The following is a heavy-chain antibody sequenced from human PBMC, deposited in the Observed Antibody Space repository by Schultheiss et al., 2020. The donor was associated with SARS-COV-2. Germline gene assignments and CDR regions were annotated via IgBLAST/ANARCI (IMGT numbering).Heavy chain of an antibody. CDR2: IYYSGST. D-gene: IGHD6-6*01. CDR3: AIQGSSSRYYYGMDV. Sequence: SETLSLTCTVSGGSISSGGYYWSWIRQHPGKGLEWIGYIYYSGSTSYNPSLKSRVSMSVDTSKNQFSLKLSSVTAADTAVYYCAIQGSSSRYYYGMDVWGQGTTVTVSS. CDR1: GGSISSGGYY. V-gene: IGHV4-31*03. J-gene: IGHJ6*02.